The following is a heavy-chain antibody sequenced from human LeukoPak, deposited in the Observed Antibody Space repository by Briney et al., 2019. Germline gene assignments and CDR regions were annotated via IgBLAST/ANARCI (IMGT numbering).Heavy chain of an antibody. CDR2: ISGSGGST. V-gene: IGHV3-23*01. D-gene: IGHD4-17*01. J-gene: IGHJ3*02. CDR1: GFTFSSYA. CDR3: AKVFSYGDDYRDAFDI. Sequence: GGSLRLSCAASGFTFSSYAMSWVRQAPGKGLEWVSAISGSGGSTYYADSVKGRFTISRDNSKNTLYLQMNSLRAEDTAVYFCAKVFSYGDDYRDAFDIWGQGTMVTVSS.